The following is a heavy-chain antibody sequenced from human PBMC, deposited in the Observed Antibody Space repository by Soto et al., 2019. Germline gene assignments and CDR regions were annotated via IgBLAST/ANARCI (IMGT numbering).Heavy chain of an antibody. CDR2: IYYSGST. Sequence: SETLSLTCTVSGGSISSGGYYWSWIRQHPGKGLEWIGYIYYSGSTYCNPSLKSRVTISVDTSKNQFSLKLSSVTAADTAVYYCARAIIGDYVRVGWFDPWGQGTLVTVSS. D-gene: IGHD4-17*01. V-gene: IGHV4-31*03. CDR3: ARAIIGDYVRVGWFDP. J-gene: IGHJ5*02. CDR1: GGSISSGGYY.